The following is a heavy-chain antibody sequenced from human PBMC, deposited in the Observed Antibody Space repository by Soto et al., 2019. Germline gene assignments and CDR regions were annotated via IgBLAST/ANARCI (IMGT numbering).Heavy chain of an antibody. CDR2: IKQDGSEK. CDR3: ERSTDRGGFFTY. Sequence: VGSLRLSCAASGFTCRDYWMSWVRQAPGKGLEWVANIKQDGSEKYYVDSVKGRFTISRDNSKNSLYLQINSLRAEDTAMYYCERSTDRGGFFTYWGQGTLVPAPQ. D-gene: IGHD3-16*01. V-gene: IGHV3-7*03. CDR1: GFTCRDYW. J-gene: IGHJ4*02.